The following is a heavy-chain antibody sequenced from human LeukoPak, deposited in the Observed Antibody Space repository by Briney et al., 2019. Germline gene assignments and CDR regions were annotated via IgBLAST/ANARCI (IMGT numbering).Heavy chain of an antibody. J-gene: IGHJ4*02. D-gene: IGHD1-26*01. CDR3: AKPTVGATTYYFDY. CDR2: ISYDGSNK. CDR1: GFTFSSYG. Sequence: GGSLRLSCAASGFTFSSYGMHWVRQAPGKGLEWVAVISYDGSNKYYADYVKGRFTISRDNSKNTLYLQMNSLRAEDTAVYYCAKPTVGATTYYFDYWGQGTLVTVSS. V-gene: IGHV3-30*18.